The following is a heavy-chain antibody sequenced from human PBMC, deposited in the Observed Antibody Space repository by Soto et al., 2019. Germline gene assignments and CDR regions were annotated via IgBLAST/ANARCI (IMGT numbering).Heavy chain of an antibody. CDR1: GGSISSGDYY. CDR2: IYYSGST. D-gene: IGHD2-21*02. J-gene: IGHJ3*02. Sequence: QVQLQESGPGLVKPSQTLSLTCTVSGGSISSGDYYWSWIRQPPGKGLEWIGYIYYSGSTYYNPSPKRRVTISVDTSKNPFSLKLSSVTAADTAVYYCASLCGGDCYSDAFDIWGQGTMVTVSS. CDR3: ASLCGGDCYSDAFDI. V-gene: IGHV4-30-4*01.